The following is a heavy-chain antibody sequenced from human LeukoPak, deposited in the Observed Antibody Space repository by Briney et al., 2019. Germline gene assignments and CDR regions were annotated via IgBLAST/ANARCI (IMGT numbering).Heavy chain of an antibody. CDR1: GFTFSSYA. Sequence: PGGSLRLSCAASGFTFSSYAMSWVRQAPGKGLEWVSAISGSGGSTYYADSVKGRFTISRDNSKNTLYLQMNSLRAEDTAVYYCAKGLRRRDYDILTGYFPGPPNRYGMDVWGQGTTVTVSS. CDR2: ISGSGGST. D-gene: IGHD3-9*01. J-gene: IGHJ6*02. V-gene: IGHV3-23*01. CDR3: AKGLRRRDYDILTGYFPGPPNRYGMDV.